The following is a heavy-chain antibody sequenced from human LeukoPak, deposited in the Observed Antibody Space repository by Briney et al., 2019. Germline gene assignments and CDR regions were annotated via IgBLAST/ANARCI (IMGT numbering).Heavy chain of an antibody. J-gene: IGHJ5*02. V-gene: IGHV4-39*07. CDR2: IYYSGST. CDR3: ARDMNSRVDP. Sequence: SETLCLTCTVSGGSISSSSYYWGCIRHPPGKGLEWNGSIYYSGSTYYNPSLKSRVTISVDTSKNQFYLKLSSVTAAGTAVYYCARDMNSRVDPGGQETLVTVSS. D-gene: IGHD3-16*01. CDR1: GGSISSSSYY.